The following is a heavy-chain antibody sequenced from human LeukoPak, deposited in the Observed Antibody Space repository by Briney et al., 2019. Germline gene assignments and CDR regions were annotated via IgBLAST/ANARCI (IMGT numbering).Heavy chain of an antibody. J-gene: IGHJ4*02. CDR1: GFTFSDYY. CDR3: AKDRLRYSSGYLDY. D-gene: IGHD3-22*01. CDR2: ISSSGSTI. Sequence: SGGSLRLSCAASGFTFSDYYMSWIRQAPGKGREWVSYISSSGSTIYYADSVKGRFTISRDNAKNSLYLQMNSLRAEDTAVYYCAKDRLRYSSGYLDYWGQGTLVTVSS. V-gene: IGHV3-11*01.